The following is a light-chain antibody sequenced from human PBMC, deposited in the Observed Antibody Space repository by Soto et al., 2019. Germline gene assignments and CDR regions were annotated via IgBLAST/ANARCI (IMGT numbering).Light chain of an antibody. CDR2: EVG. J-gene: IGLJ1*01. Sequence: QSALTQPASVSGSPGKSLTISCTGTSRDVGACQNVSCYLQYHGKAPKLMIDEVGNRPSGGSNRFSGSKSGNTADLTISGLQAEEEADYYCCSYASGSIYVFGTGTKLTVL. V-gene: IGLV2-14*01. CDR1: SRDVGACQN. CDR3: CSYASGSIYV.